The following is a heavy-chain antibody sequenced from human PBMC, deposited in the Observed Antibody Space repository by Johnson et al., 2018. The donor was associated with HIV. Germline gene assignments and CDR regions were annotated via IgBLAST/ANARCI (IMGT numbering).Heavy chain of an antibody. CDR2: IKQDGSNK. Sequence: VQLVESGGGLVQPGGSLRLSCAASGFTFSSYWMSWVRQAPGEGLEWVANIKQDGSNKYYADSVKGRFTISRDNSKNTLYLQMNSLRAEDTAVYYCARAPGYSRAFDIWGQGTMVTVST. CDR3: ARAPGYSRAFDI. J-gene: IGHJ3*02. D-gene: IGHD5-18*01. V-gene: IGHV3-7*01. CDR1: GFTFSSYW.